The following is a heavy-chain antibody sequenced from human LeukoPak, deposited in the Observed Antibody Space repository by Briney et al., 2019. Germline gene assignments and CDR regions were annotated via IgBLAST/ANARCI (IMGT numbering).Heavy chain of an antibody. V-gene: IGHV4-34*01. Sequence: SETLSLTCAVYGGSFSGYYWSWIRQPPGKGLEWIGEINHSGSTNYNPSLKSRVTISVDTSKNQFSLKLSSVTAADTAVYYCVRGNEAYQLLYSNWFDPWGQGTLVTVSS. D-gene: IGHD2-2*02. CDR1: GGSFSGYY. J-gene: IGHJ5*02. CDR3: VRGNEAYQLLYSNWFDP. CDR2: INHSGST.